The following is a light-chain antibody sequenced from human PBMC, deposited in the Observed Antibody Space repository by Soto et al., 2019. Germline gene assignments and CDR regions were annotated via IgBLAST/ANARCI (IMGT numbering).Light chain of an antibody. CDR3: QQYNNWPPLT. Sequence: IVMTQSPATLSVSPGERATLSCRASQSVSSNLAWYQQKPGQAPRLPIYGASIRATGIPARFSGSGSGTEFTLTISSLQSEDFAVYYCQQYNNWPPLTFGGGTKVDIK. J-gene: IGKJ4*01. CDR2: GAS. CDR1: QSVSSN. V-gene: IGKV3D-15*01.